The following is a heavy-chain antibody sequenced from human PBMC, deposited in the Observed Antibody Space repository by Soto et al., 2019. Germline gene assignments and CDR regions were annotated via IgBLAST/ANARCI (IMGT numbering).Heavy chain of an antibody. CDR1: GFTFSSYE. D-gene: IGHD1-26*01. V-gene: IGHV3-48*03. CDR3: ARDLGSGSYLERWNGYFDS. Sequence: GGSLRLSCAASGFTFSSYEMNWVRQAPGKGLEWVSYISGSGSTIYDADSVKGRFTISRDNAKNSLYLQMNSMRVEDTAVYYCARDLGSGSYLERWNGYFDSWGQGT. J-gene: IGHJ4*02. CDR2: ISGSGSTI.